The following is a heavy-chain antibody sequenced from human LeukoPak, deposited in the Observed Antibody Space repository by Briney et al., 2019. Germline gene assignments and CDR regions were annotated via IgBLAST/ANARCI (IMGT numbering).Heavy chain of an antibody. J-gene: IGHJ2*01. D-gene: IGHD6-19*01. CDR3: ARGWYETGYFDL. CDR2: IYNSGRT. Sequence: SETLSLTCTVSGGSISSYYWSWIRQPPGKGLEWIGCIYNSGRTNYNTSLKSRVTISVDTSKNHFSLKLTSVSAADTALYYCARGWYETGYFDLWGRGTLVTVSS. CDR1: GGSISSYY. V-gene: IGHV4-59*08.